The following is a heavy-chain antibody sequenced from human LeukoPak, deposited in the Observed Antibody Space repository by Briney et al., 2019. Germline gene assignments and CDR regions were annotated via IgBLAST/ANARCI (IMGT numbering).Heavy chain of an antibody. D-gene: IGHD2-2*02. J-gene: IGHJ5*02. V-gene: IGHV1-2*02. CDR3: ARAHFQRNIVVVPAAILDWFDP. CDR1: GYTFTGYY. Sequence: ASVKVSCKASGYTFTGYYMHCVRQAPGQGLEWMGWIHPNSGGTNYAQKFQGRVTMARDTSISTAYMELSRLRSDDTAVYYCARAHFQRNIVVVPAAILDWFDPCGQGTLVTVSS. CDR2: IHPNSGGT.